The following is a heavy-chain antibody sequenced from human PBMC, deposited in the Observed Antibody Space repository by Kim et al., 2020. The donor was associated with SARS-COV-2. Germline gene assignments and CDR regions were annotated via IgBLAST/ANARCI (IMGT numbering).Heavy chain of an antibody. D-gene: IGHD3-10*01. V-gene: IGHV3-9*01. CDR1: GSTFDDYA. J-gene: IGHJ3*02. Sequence: GGSLRLSCAVSGSTFDDYAMHWVRQAPGKGLEWVSGISWNSGSIGYADSVKGRFTISRDNAKNSLYLQMNSLRAEDTALYYCAKDIGYYGSGSYYNAFDIWGQGTMVTVSS. CDR2: ISWNSGSI. CDR3: AKDIGYYGSGSYYNAFDI.